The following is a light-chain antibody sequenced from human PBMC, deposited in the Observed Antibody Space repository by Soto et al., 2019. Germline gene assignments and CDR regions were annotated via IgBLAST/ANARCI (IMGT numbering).Light chain of an antibody. CDR2: EVT. J-gene: IGLJ1*01. CDR1: SSDVGSYDL. Sequence: QSALTQPASVSGSPGQSIAISCTGTSSDVGSYDLVSWYQQHPGKAPKLMIYEVTKRPSGVSSRFSGSKSGNTASLTISGLQAEDEADYYCCSSAGGGTYVFGTGTKVTVL. V-gene: IGLV2-23*02. CDR3: CSSAGGGTYV.